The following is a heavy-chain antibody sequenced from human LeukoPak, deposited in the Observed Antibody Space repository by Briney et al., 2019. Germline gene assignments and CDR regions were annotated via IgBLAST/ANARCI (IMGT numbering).Heavy chain of an antibody. CDR1: GYTFTNAG. CDR2: INPSGGST. CDR3: ASAIAAAGSHWFDP. Sequence: ASVKVSCKASGYTFTNAGISWVRQAPGQGLEWMGIINPSGGSTCYAQKFQGRVTMTRDTSTSTVYMELSSLRSEDTAVYYCASAIAAAGSHWFDPWGQGTLVTVSS. V-gene: IGHV1-46*01. J-gene: IGHJ5*02. D-gene: IGHD6-13*01.